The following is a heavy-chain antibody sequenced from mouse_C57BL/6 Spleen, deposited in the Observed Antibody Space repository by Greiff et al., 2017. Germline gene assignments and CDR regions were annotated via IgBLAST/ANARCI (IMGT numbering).Heavy chain of an antibody. J-gene: IGHJ3*01. V-gene: IGHV5-2*01. CDR3: TRVDGYYWFAY. Sequence: DVLLVESGGGLVQPGESLKLSCESNEYEFPSHDMSWVRKTPETRLELVAAINSDGGSTYYPDTMERLFIIPRDNPKKTLYLQMSSLRSEDTALYYWTRVDGYYWFAYWGQGTLVTVSA. CDR2: INSDGGST. CDR1: EYEFPSHD. D-gene: IGHD1-1*01.